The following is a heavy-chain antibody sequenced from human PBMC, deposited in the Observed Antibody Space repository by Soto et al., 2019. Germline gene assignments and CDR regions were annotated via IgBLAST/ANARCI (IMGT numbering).Heavy chain of an antibody. J-gene: IGHJ5*02. Sequence: SETLSLTSTGSGGSIASSGYYFGWLRHPPGKRLEWIGSLYHTDTTYSISPLKTRVTMSSPQSQNQFSLRLSLVPAAHTAVYSCRAYRSTPYCYDWSDPWGQGTLVTVS. CDR3: RAYRSTPYCYDWSDP. V-gene: IGHV4-39*01. CDR2: LYHTDTT. CDR1: GGSIASSGYY. D-gene: IGHD2-2*01.